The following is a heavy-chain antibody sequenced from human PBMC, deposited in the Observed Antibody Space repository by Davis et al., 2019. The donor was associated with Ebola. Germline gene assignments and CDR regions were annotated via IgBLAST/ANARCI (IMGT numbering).Heavy chain of an antibody. V-gene: IGHV3-9*01. Sequence: SLKISCAASGFTFDDYAMHWVRQAPGKGLEWVSGISWNSGSIGYADSVKGRFTISRDNAKNSLYLQMNSLRAEDTALYYCAKGLAYGGSYYYYGMDVWGQGTTVTVSS. CDR2: ISWNSGSI. J-gene: IGHJ6*02. CDR1: GFTFDDYA. D-gene: IGHD4-23*01. CDR3: AKGLAYGGSYYYYGMDV.